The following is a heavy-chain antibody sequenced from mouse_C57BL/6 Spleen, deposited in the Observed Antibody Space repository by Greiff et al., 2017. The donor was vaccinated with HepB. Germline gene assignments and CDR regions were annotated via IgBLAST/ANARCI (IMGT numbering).Heavy chain of an antibody. CDR3: ARSMWAAMDY. CDR1: GYTFTDYN. J-gene: IGHJ4*01. CDR2: INPNNGGT. D-gene: IGHD2-3*01. Sequence: EVKLMESGPELVKPGASVKMSCKASGYTFTDYNMHWVKQSHGKSLEWIGYINPNNGGTSYNQKFKGKATLTVNKSSSTAYMELRSLTSEDSAVYYCARSMWAAMDYWGQGTSVTVSS. V-gene: IGHV1-22*01.